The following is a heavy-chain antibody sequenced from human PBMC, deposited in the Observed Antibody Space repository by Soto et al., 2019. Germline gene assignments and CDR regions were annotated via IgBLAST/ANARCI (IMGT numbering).Heavy chain of an antibody. CDR3: ARRPGWSVYSVNWVDP. Sequence: SETLSLTCAVYGGSSSGYYWSWLRQPTGKGLEWIGETNHSESPNYNPSLKSRVTISVDTSKNQFSLKLSSVTAADTAVYYWARRPGWSVYSVNWVDPWGQGTLVTVSS. CDR2: TNHSESP. J-gene: IGHJ5*02. V-gene: IGHV4-34*01. CDR1: GGSSSGYY. D-gene: IGHD3-3*01.